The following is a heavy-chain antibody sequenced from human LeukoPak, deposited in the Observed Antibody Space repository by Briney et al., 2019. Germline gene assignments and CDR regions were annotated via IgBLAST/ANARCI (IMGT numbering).Heavy chain of an antibody. J-gene: IGHJ6*03. CDR2: ISNSDSST. D-gene: IGHD5-12*01. V-gene: IGHV3-23*01. CDR1: AFTFSNYA. Sequence: GGSLRLSCAASAFTFSNYAMSWVRQAPGKGLEWVSTISNSDSSTYYADSVKGRFTISRDNSENTLYLQMNSLRAEDTAVYYCARVGGRYSGYDWDYYYYMDVWGKGTTVTISS. CDR3: ARVGGRYSGYDWDYYYYMDV.